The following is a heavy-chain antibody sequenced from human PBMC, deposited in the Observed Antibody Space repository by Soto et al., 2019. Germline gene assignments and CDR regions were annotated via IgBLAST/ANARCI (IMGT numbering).Heavy chain of an antibody. CDR3: ARVGGSLTATYYYYGMDV. J-gene: IGHJ6*02. V-gene: IGHV1-69*13. D-gene: IGHD3-10*01. CDR2: IIPIFGTA. Sequence: SVKVSCKASGGTFSSYAISWVRQAPGQGLEWMGGIIPIFGTANYAQKFQGRVTITADESTSTAYMELSSLRSEDTAVYYCARVGGSLTATYYYYGMDVWGQGTTVTVSS. CDR1: GGTFSSYA.